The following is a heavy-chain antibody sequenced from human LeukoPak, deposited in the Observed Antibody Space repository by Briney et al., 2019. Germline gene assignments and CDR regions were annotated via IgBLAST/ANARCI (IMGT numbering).Heavy chain of an antibody. CDR1: GFTFSSYA. CDR2: ISYDGSNK. V-gene: IGHV3-30*04. CDR3: ARVDSSGWYESDY. Sequence: GSLRLSCAASGFTFSSYAMHWVRQAPGKGLEWVAVISYDGSNKYYADSVKGRFTISRDNSKNTLYLQMNSLRAEDTAVYYCARVDSSGWYESDYWGQGTLVTVSS. D-gene: IGHD6-19*01. J-gene: IGHJ4*02.